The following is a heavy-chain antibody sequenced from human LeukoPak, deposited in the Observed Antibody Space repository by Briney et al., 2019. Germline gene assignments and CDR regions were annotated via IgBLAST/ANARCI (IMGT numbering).Heavy chain of an antibody. J-gene: IGHJ4*02. CDR1: GFTFSSYS. CDR3: ARAPYNWNDLPIDY. CDR2: ISSSSSYI. D-gene: IGHD1-20*01. Sequence: RGSLRLSCAASGFTFSSYSMNLVRQAPGEGLEWVSSISSSSSYIYYADSVKARFTISRDNAKNSLYLQMNSLRAEDTAVYYCARAPYNWNDLPIDYWGRGTLVTVSS. V-gene: IGHV3-21*01.